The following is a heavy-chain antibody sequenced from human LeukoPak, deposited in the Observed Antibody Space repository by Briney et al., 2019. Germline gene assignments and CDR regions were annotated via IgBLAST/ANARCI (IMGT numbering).Heavy chain of an antibody. CDR2: IYPGDSDT. D-gene: IGHD7-27*01. Sequence: GESLQISCQGSGYSFTNYWIGWVRQMPGKGLEWMGIIYPGDSDTRYSPSFQGQVTISADKSISTAYLQWSSLKASDTAMYYCARPEAPGARRDYYGMDVWGQGTTVTVSS. CDR3: ARPEAPGARRDYYGMDV. CDR1: GYSFTNYW. V-gene: IGHV5-51*01. J-gene: IGHJ6*02.